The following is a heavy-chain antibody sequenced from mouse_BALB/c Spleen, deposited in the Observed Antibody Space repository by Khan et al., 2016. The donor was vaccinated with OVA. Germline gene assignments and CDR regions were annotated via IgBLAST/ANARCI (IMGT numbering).Heavy chain of an antibody. J-gene: IGHJ3*01. CDR2: LYPGNTDT. CDR1: GYIFTSYW. D-gene: IGHD1-1*01. V-gene: IGHV1-5*01. CDR3: TRAGYGAFAF. Sequence: VRLQQSGTVLARPGASVKMSCKASGYIFTSYWVHWVKQRPGQGLEWIGGLYPGNTDTDYNKKFKDKAKLTAVTSASTADMELSSLTNEDSAVYYCTRAGYGAFAFWGQGTLVTVSA.